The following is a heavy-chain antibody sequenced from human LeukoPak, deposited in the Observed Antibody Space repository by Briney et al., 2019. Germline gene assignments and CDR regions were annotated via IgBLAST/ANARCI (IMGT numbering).Heavy chain of an antibody. V-gene: IGHV3-7*01. CDR1: GFTFSSYW. CDR2: IKQDGSEK. J-gene: IGHJ6*02. CDR3: ARDMGERVVVAATNYYYYGMDV. D-gene: IGHD2-15*01. Sequence: GGSLRLSCAASGFTFSSYWMSWVRQAPGKGLEWVANIKQDGSEKYYVDSVKGRFTISRDNAKNSLYLQMNSLRAEDTAVYYCARDMGERVVVAATNYYYYGMDVWGQGTTVTVSS.